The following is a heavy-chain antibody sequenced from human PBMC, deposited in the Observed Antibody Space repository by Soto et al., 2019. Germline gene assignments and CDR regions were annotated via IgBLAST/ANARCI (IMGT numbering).Heavy chain of an antibody. Sequence: QVQLVESGGGVVQPGRSLRLSCAASGFTFSSYGMHWVRQAPGKGLEWVAVISYDGSNKYYADSVKGRFTISRDNSKNTLYLQMNSLRAEDTAVYYCAKGLSYCGGDCYSRCDLWGRGTLVTVSS. CDR1: GFTFSSYG. CDR3: AKGLSYCGGDCYSRCDL. J-gene: IGHJ2*01. V-gene: IGHV3-30*18. CDR2: ISYDGSNK. D-gene: IGHD2-21*02.